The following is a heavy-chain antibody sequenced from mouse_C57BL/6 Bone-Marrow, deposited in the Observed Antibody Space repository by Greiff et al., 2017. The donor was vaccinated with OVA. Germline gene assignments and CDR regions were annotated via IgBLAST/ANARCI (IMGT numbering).Heavy chain of an antibody. CDR3: ARQRGITTVVATHYYAMDY. CDR1: GFTFSDYY. V-gene: IGHV5-12*01. J-gene: IGHJ4*01. CDR2: ISNGGGST. D-gene: IGHD1-1*01. Sequence: EVKLVESGGGLVQPGGSLKLSCAASGFTFSDYYMYWVRQTPEKRLEWVAYISNGGGSTYYPDTVKGRFTISRDNAKNTLYLQMSPLKSEDTAMYYCARQRGITTVVATHYYAMDYWGQGTSVTVSS.